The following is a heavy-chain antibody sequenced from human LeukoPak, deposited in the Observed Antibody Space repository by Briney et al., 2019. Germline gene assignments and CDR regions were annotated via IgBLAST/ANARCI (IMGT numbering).Heavy chain of an antibody. D-gene: IGHD6-19*01. Sequence: SETLSLTCTVSGGSISTTSYFRAWIRQPPGEGLEWIGSIYYSGTTYFNSSLKSRVTISVERSKNHFSLKLNSVTVADTALYYCARVYSSTHNWFDTWGQGIQVTVSS. V-gene: IGHV4-39*07. CDR3: ARVYSSTHNWFDT. J-gene: IGHJ5*02. CDR2: IYYSGTT. CDR1: GGSISTTSYF.